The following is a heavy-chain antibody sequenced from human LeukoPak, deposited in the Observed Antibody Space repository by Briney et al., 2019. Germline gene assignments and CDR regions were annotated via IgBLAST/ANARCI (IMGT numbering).Heavy chain of an antibody. V-gene: IGHV1-69*05. CDR1: GGTFSSYA. CDR2: IIPIFGTA. D-gene: IGHD6-19*01. J-gene: IGHJ4*02. Sequence: GASVKVSCKASGGTFSSYAISWVRQAPGQGLEWMGRIIPIFGTANYAQKFQGRVTITTDESTSTAYMELSSLRSEDTAVYYCARDPSSGWYLEYYFDCWGQGTLVTVSS. CDR3: ARDPSSGWYLEYYFDC.